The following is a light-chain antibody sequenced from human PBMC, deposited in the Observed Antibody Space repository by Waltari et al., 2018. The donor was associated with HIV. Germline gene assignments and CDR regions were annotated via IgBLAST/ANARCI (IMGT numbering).Light chain of an antibody. CDR2: DVR. Sequence: QSALTQPASVSGSPGQSITISCTGPNSDLGGHTSVPWYQQHPGKAPKLIIYDVRNRPSGVSNRFSGSKSGNTASLTISGLQAEDEADYYCKSSTTRSTPCVFGSGTKVTVL. V-gene: IGLV2-14*01. CDR3: KSSTTRSTPCV. J-gene: IGLJ1*01. CDR1: NSDLGGHTS.